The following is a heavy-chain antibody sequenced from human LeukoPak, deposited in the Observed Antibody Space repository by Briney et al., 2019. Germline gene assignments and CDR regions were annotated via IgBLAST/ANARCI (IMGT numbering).Heavy chain of an antibody. CDR1: GFTFSSYS. Sequence: GGSLRLSCAASGFTFSSYSMNWVCQAPGKGLEWVSSISSSSSYIYYADSVKGRFTISRDNAKNSLYLQMNSLRAEDTAVYYCARDGVEMATTMYYFDYWGQGTLVTVSS. CDR2: ISSSSSYI. CDR3: ARDGVEMATTMYYFDY. D-gene: IGHD5-24*01. V-gene: IGHV3-21*01. J-gene: IGHJ4*02.